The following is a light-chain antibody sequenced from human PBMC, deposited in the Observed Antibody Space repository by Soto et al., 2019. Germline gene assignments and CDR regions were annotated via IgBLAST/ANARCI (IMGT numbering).Light chain of an antibody. CDR2: DAS. CDR1: QSISTW. J-gene: IGKJ1*01. V-gene: IGKV1-5*01. Sequence: DIQMTQSPSTLSASVGDRVTITCRASQSISTWLAWYQQKPGKAPKVLIYDASSLKSGVPSRFTGSGSGTEFTLTITSLQPDDFATYYCQQYSSYWTFGQGTKWIS. CDR3: QQYSSYWT.